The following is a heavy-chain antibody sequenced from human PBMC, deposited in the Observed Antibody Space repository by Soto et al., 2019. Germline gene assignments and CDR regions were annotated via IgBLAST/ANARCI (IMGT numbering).Heavy chain of an antibody. D-gene: IGHD2-2*01. CDR1: GGTFSSYA. Sequence: SSVKVSFKASGGTFSSYAISWVRQDHGQGLECMGGIIPIFGTANYAQKFQGRVTITADESTSTAYMELSSLRSEDTAVYYCARDRGIYCSSTSCRGGMDVWGQGTTVSVSS. CDR2: IIPIFGTA. J-gene: IGHJ6*02. CDR3: ARDRGIYCSSTSCRGGMDV. V-gene: IGHV1-69*01.